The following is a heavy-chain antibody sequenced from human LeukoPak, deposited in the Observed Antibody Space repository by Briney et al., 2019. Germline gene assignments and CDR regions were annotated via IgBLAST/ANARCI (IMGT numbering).Heavy chain of an antibody. CDR1: GGSISSYY. V-gene: IGHV4-59*08. CDR2: SYYSGST. J-gene: IGHJ4*02. D-gene: IGHD3-22*01. Sequence: SETLSLTCTVSGGSISSYYWSWIRQPPGKGLEGIGYSYYSGSTNYNPSLKSRVTISVDTSKNQFSLKLSSVTAADTAVYYCARGYYDSSGYFHFDYWGQGTLVTVSS. CDR3: ARGYYDSSGYFHFDY.